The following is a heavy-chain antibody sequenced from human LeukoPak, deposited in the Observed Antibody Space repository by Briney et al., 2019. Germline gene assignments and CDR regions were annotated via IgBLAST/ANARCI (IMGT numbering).Heavy chain of an antibody. CDR1: GGSIGSYY. D-gene: IGHD2-2*01. Sequence: SETLSLTCTVSGGSIGSYYWSWIRQPPGKGLEWIGDIYYTGSTTYNPSLKSRVTISVDTSKNQFSLKVRSVTAADTAVYYCARHSVKSHCTDTTCYRNYFGLDVWGQGTTVTVSS. J-gene: IGHJ6*02. V-gene: IGHV4-59*01. CDR2: IYYTGST. CDR3: ARHSVKSHCTDTTCYRNYFGLDV.